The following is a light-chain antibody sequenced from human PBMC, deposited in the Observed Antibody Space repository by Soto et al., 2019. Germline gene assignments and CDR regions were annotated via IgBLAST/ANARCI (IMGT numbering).Light chain of an antibody. Sequence: LVLTQSPGTLSLSPGDVATLSCRASSQIYSSNYLAWYQQKPGQAPRLLIYGASNRATGIPDRFTGSGSXXXFTLXXXXXXXXXSAVYYCQLRKMFGQGTRVEIK. J-gene: IGKJ1*01. CDR2: GAS. CDR1: QIYSSNY. CDR3: QLRKM. V-gene: IGKV3-20*01.